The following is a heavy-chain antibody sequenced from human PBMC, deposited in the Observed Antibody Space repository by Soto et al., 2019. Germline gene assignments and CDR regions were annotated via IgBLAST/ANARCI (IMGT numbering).Heavy chain of an antibody. V-gene: IGHV4-30-2*01. J-gene: IGHJ5*02. Sequence: SETLSLTSAVSGGSISSGGYSWSFIRQPPGKGLEWIGYIYHSGSTYYNPSLKSRVTISVDRSKNQFSLKLSSVTAADTAVYYCARAGQIDGSGSYYGWFDPWGQG. CDR3: ARAGQIDGSGSYYGWFDP. CDR2: IYHSGST. CDR1: GGSISSGGYS. D-gene: IGHD3-10*01.